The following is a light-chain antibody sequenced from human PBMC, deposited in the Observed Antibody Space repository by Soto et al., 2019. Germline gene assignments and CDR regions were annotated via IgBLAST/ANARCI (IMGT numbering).Light chain of an antibody. CDR2: DSS. Sequence: ESVLTQARVTLALSPGESAVLSCRASQSVSTSLAWYQHKPGQAPRLFIYDSSKRAPGIPARFTGSGSGTDFTLTISSLEPEDIAVYYCQVRDVWPSFGQGTKV. V-gene: IGKV3-11*01. J-gene: IGKJ1*01. CDR3: QVRDVWPS. CDR1: QSVSTS.